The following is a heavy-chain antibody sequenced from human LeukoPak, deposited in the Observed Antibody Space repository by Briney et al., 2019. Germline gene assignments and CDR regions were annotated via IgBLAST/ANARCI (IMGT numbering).Heavy chain of an antibody. V-gene: IGHV1-2*02. CDR1: GYRFTGYW. CDR2: INPNSGDT. D-gene: IGHD1-7*01. J-gene: IGHJ4*02. Sequence: ASVKVSCKASGYRFTGYWMHWVRQAPGQGLEWVGWINPNSGDTDYAQKFQDRVTMTRDTSINTAFMELSRLTSDDTAVYYCAGTITGTTWGQGTLVTVSS. CDR3: AGTITGTT.